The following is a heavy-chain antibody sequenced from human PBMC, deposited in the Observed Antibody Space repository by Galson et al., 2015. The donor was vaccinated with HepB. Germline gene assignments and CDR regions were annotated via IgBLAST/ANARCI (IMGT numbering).Heavy chain of an antibody. V-gene: IGHV3-23*01. CDR3: AKDMNFGPDYYLDF. D-gene: IGHD1-7*01. J-gene: IGHJ4*02. CDR2: ISGDGSNI. CDR1: GFTFSWRA. Sequence: SLRLSCAASGFTFSWRAMSWVRQAPGKGLEWVSGISGDGSNIQYGDSVKGRFTVSRDNSENTLYLQMNSLRAEDTAIYYCAKDMNFGPDYYLDFWGQGTLVTVSS.